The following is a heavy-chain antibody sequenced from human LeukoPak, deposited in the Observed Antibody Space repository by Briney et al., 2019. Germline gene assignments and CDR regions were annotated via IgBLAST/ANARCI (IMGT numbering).Heavy chain of an antibody. CDR3: ASLAPGYSSGLLAYYYYYYMDV. V-gene: IGHV4-61*08. CDR1: GGSISS. CDR2: IYFSGST. Sequence: SETLSLTCTVSGGSISSFYWSWFYWSWIRQPPGKGLEWIGYIYFSGSTNYNPSLKSQVAISVDTSKNQFSLKLSSVTAADTAVYYCASLAPGYSSGLLAYYYYYYMDVWGKGTTVTVSS. J-gene: IGHJ6*03. D-gene: IGHD6-19*01.